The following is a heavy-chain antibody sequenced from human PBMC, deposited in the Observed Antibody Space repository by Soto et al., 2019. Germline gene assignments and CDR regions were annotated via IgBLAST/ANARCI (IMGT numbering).Heavy chain of an antibody. CDR3: ARDQYYYDSPGYPWVAPVDY. CDR1: GYTFTSYG. CDR2: ISAYNGNT. Sequence: DSVKVSCKASGYTFTSYGISWVRQAPGQGLEWMGWISAYNGNTNYAQKLQGRVTMTTDTSTSTAYMELRSLRSDDTAVYYCARDQYYYDSPGYPWVAPVDYCGQGHLVTVSS. V-gene: IGHV1-18*01. J-gene: IGHJ4*02. D-gene: IGHD3-22*01.